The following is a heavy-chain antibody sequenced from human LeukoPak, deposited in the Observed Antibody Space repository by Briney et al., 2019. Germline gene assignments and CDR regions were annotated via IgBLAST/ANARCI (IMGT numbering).Heavy chain of an antibody. J-gene: IGHJ4*02. Sequence: GGSLRLSCAASGFTFSDYYMSWIRQAPGKGLEWVSYISGSGSTIYYADSVKGRFTISRDNAKNSLYLQMNSLRAEDTAVYYCARRGYDYVWGSYRPYTLDCWGQGTLVTVSS. CDR1: GFTFSDYY. V-gene: IGHV3-11*04. D-gene: IGHD3-16*02. CDR3: ARRGYDYVWGSYRPYTLDC. CDR2: ISGSGSTI.